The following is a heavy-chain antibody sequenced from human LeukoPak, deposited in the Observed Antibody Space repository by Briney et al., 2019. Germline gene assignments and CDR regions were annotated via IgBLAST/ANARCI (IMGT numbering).Heavy chain of an antibody. V-gene: IGHV4-59*12. CDR3: ARGRITMVRGRYYYYIDV. D-gene: IGHD3-10*01. Sequence: SETLSLTCTVSGGSISSYYWSWIRQPPGKGLEWIGYIYYSGSTNYNPSLKSRVTISVDTSKNQFSLKLNSVTAADTAVYYCARGRITMVRGRYYYYIDVWGKGTTVTVSS. CDR1: GGSISSYY. J-gene: IGHJ6*03. CDR2: IYYSGST.